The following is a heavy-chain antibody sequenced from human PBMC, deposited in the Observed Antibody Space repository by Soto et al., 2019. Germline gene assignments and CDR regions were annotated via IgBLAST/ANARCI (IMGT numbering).Heavy chain of an antibody. CDR2: INPKSGGT. CDR1: GYSFTDYH. Sequence: ASVKVSCKAPGYSFTDYHIHWVRQAPGQGLEWLGRINPKSGGTSTAQKFQGWVTMTTDTSISTASMELTRLTSDDTAIYYCARGDSTDCSNGVCSFFYNHDMDVWGQGTTVTV. J-gene: IGHJ6*02. CDR3: ARGDSTDCSNGVCSFFYNHDMDV. D-gene: IGHD2-8*01. V-gene: IGHV1-2*04.